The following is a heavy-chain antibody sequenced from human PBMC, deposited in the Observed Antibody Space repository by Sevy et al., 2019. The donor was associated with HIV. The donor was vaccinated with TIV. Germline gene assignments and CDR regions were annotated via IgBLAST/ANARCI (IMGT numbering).Heavy chain of an antibody. V-gene: IGHV3-23*01. D-gene: IGHD1-26*01. J-gene: IGHJ4*02. Sequence: GGSLRLSCAASGFTFSSYAMSWVRQAPGKGLEWVSAISGSGGSTYYADSVKGRFTISRDNSKNPLYLQMNSLRAEDTAVYYCAKDNEGATTLDLFDYWGQGTLVTVSS. CDR1: GFTFSSYA. CDR2: ISGSGGST. CDR3: AKDNEGATTLDLFDY.